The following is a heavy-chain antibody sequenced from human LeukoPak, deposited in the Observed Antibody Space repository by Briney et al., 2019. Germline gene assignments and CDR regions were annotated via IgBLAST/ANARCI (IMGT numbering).Heavy chain of an antibody. Sequence: KPSETLSLTCTVSGDSLSGHCWSWIRQPPGKGLEWIGYIYYSGSTNYNPSLKSRVTISVDTSKNQFSLKLSSVTAADTAVYYCARVSSSSWDTRPYNWFDPWGQGTLVTVSS. J-gene: IGHJ5*02. CDR1: GDSLSGHC. CDR2: IYYSGST. V-gene: IGHV4-59*11. D-gene: IGHD6-13*01. CDR3: ARVSSSSWDTRPYNWFDP.